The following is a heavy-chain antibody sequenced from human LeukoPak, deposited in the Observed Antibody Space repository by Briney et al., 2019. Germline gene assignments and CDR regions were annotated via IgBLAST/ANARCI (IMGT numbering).Heavy chain of an antibody. CDR2: ISSSSSYI. D-gene: IGHD3-16*02. Sequence: PGGSLRLSCAASGFTFSSYSMNWVRQAPGKGLEWVSSISSSSSYIYYADSVKGRFTISRDNAKNSLYLQMNSLRAADTAVYYCVKGLRLGELSLSGAFDIWGQGTMVTVSS. J-gene: IGHJ3*02. CDR1: GFTFSSYS. V-gene: IGHV3-21*01. CDR3: VKGLRLGELSLSGAFDI.